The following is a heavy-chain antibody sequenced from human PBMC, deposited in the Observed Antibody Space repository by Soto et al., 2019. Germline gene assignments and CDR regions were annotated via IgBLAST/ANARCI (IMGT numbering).Heavy chain of an antibody. V-gene: IGHV1-69*01. CDR2: IIPVFGTA. Sequence: QVQLVQTGAEVKKPGSSVKVSCKASGCVFRNYAINWVRQAPGQGLEWMGGIIPVFGTADYPQKFQGRVTITADEAPTTAYMELTRLKTEDPGVYFCASDSWGRYSVDSWGQGTLVTVAS. J-gene: IGHJ5*01. CDR3: ASDSWGRYSVDS. D-gene: IGHD3-16*01. CDR1: GCVFRNYA.